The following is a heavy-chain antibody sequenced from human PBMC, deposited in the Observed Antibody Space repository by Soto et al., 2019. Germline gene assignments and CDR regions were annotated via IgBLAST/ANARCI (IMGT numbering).Heavy chain of an antibody. Sequence: SETLSLTCAVYGGSFSGYYWSWIRQPPGKGLEWIGEINHSGTTNYNPSLKSRDTVSLDTSKNQFSLKLSSVTAADTAVYFCAFKHYDFWSGYFDRDYWGQGTLVTVSS. CDR1: GGSFSGYY. V-gene: IGHV4-34*01. D-gene: IGHD3-3*01. J-gene: IGHJ4*02. CDR3: AFKHYDFWSGYFDRDY. CDR2: INHSGTT.